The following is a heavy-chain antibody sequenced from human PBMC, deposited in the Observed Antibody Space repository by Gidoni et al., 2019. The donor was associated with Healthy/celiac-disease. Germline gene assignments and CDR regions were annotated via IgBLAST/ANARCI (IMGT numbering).Heavy chain of an antibody. Sequence: QVQLVQSRAEVKKPGASVKVSCKASGYTFTSYAMHWVRQAPGQRLEWMGWINAGNGNTKYSQKFQGRVTITRDTSASTAYMELSSLRSEDTAVYYCARAPMVRGVIITDDAFDIWGQGTMVTVSS. D-gene: IGHD3-10*01. CDR3: ARAPMVRGVIITDDAFDI. J-gene: IGHJ3*02. V-gene: IGHV1-3*01. CDR1: GYTFTSYA. CDR2: INAGNGNT.